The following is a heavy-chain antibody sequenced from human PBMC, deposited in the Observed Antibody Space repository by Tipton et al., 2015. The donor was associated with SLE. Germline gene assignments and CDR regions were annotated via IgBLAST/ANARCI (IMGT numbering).Heavy chain of an antibody. CDR3: ANKGTLLWFGELSQAFDY. CDR1: GFTFSSYA. Sequence: GSLRLSCAASGFTFSSYAMSWVRQAPGKGLEWVSAISGSGGSTYYADSVKGRFTISRDNSKNTLYLQMNSLRAEDTAVYYCANKGTLLWFGELSQAFDYWGQGTLVTVSS. V-gene: IGHV3-23*01. D-gene: IGHD3-10*01. CDR2: ISGSGGST. J-gene: IGHJ4*02.